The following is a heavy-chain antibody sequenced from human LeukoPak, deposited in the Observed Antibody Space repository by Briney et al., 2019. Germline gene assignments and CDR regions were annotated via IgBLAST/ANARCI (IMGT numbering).Heavy chain of an antibody. CDR2: IKQDGSEK. J-gene: IGHJ4*02. CDR3: ARVTLGYSAYEDQDLVYYFDY. CDR1: GFTFSSYW. V-gene: IGHV3-7*01. Sequence: HPGGSLRLSCAASGFTFSSYWMSWVRQAPGKGLEWVANIKQDGSEKYYVDSVKGRFTISRETSKNTVFLHMNSLRPEDTAVYYCARVTLGYSAYEDQDLVYYFDYWGQGTLVTVSS. D-gene: IGHD5-12*01.